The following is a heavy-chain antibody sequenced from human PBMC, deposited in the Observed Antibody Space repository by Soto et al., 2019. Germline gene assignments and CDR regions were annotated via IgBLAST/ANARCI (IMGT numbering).Heavy chain of an antibody. V-gene: IGHV3-66*01. Sequence: HPGGSLRLSCAASGFTFSSYAMSWVRQAPGKGLEWVSVIYSGGSTYYADSVKGRFTISRDNSKNTLYLQMNSLRAEDTAVYYCASSPPISTTPPYIDYWGQGTLVTVSS. D-gene: IGHD1-26*01. J-gene: IGHJ4*02. CDR2: IYSGGST. CDR3: ASSPPISTTPPYIDY. CDR1: GFTFSSYA.